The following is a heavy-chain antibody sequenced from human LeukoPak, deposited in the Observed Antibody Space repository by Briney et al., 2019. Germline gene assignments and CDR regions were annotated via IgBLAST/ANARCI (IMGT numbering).Heavy chain of an antibody. CDR3: ARQPQVAHFDY. CDR2: VNTDGTTT. D-gene: IGHD2-15*01. CDR1: GFTFSNYW. V-gene: IGHV3-74*01. J-gene: IGHJ4*02. Sequence: GGPLRLSCAASGFTFSNYWMHWVRQAPGKGLVWVSRVNTDGTTTAYADSVKGRFTISRDNAKNTLYLQMDSLRAEDTAVYYCARQPQVAHFDYWGQGTLVSVSS.